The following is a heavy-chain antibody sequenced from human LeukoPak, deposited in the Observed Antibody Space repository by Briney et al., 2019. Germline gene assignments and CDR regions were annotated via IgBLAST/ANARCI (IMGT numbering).Heavy chain of an antibody. CDR1: GDSLSNYY. CDR3: ARVLRRDGNIG. J-gene: IGHJ4*02. Sequence: SETLSLTCTVSGDSLSNYYWIWIRQPPGKGLEWIGHIYYSGTTRYNPSLKSRVTISGDTSKNHFSLKLSSVTAADTAVYYCARVLRRDGNIGWGQGTLVTVSS. V-gene: IGHV4-59*01. D-gene: IGHD5-24*01. CDR2: IYYSGTT.